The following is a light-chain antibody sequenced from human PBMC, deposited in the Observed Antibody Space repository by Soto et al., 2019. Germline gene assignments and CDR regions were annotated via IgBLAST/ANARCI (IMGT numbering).Light chain of an antibody. CDR2: EGS. CDR3: CSYAGSSTYV. V-gene: IGLV2-23*01. Sequence: QSALAQPASLSGSPGQSITISCTGTSSDIGAYDYVSWFQQHPGKAPKLMIYEGSKRPSGVSNRFSGSKSGNTASLTISGLQAGDEADYYCCSYAGSSTYVFGTGTKVTVL. CDR1: SSDIGAYDY. J-gene: IGLJ1*01.